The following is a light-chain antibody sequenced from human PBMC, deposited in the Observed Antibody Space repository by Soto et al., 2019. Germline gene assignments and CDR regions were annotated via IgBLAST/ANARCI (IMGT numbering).Light chain of an antibody. CDR2: EGT. V-gene: IGLV2-23*01. CDR3: CSYAGTSFWV. CDR1: SSDVGTYKF. Sequence: QSALTQPASVSGSPGQSITISCTGTSSDVGTYKFVSWYQQHPGKVPTLMIHEGTKRPSGVSNRFSGSKSGNTATLTISGLQPEDEANYYCCSYAGTSFWVFXXGTKLTVL. J-gene: IGLJ3*02.